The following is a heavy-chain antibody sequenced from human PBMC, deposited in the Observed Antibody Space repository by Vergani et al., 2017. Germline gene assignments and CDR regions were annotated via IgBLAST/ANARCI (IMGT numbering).Heavy chain of an antibody. Sequence: QVQLQESGPGLVKPSETLSLTCTVSGGSISSYYWSWIRQPAGKGLEWIGRSYTSGSTNYNPSLKSRVTMSVDTSENQVSLKLSSVTAADTAVYYCARGRRGYCSSTSCRSYWFDPWGQGTLVTVSS. J-gene: IGHJ5*02. V-gene: IGHV4-4*07. CDR1: GGSISSYY. D-gene: IGHD2-2*03. CDR3: ARGRRGYCSSTSCRSYWFDP. CDR2: SYTSGST.